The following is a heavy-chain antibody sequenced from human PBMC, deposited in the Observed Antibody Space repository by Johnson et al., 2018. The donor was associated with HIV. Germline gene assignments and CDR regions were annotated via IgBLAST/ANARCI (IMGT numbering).Heavy chain of an antibody. Sequence: YADSVKGRFTISRDNAKTTLYLQMNSLRAEDTAVYYCARGVYSSSWYGAFDIWGQGTMVTVSS. D-gene: IGHD6-13*01. V-gene: IGHV3-74*03. CDR3: ARGVYSSSWYGAFDI. J-gene: IGHJ3*02.